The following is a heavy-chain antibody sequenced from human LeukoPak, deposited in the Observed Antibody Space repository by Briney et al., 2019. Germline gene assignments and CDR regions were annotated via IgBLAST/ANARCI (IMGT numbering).Heavy chain of an antibody. J-gene: IGHJ3*01. CDR3: ARGPTVNPFEL. CDR1: GGSFSGYY. Sequence: SETLSLTCAVYGGSFSGYYWSWIRQPPGKGLEWIGEINHSGSTNYNPSLKSRVTISVDTSKNQFSLKLSSVTAADTAVYYCARGPTVNPFELWGQGKMVTVSS. D-gene: IGHD4-17*01. V-gene: IGHV4-34*01. CDR2: INHSGST.